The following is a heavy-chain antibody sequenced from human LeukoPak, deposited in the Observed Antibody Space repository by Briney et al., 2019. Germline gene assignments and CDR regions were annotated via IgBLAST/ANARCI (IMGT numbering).Heavy chain of an antibody. J-gene: IGHJ1*01. CDR1: GFTFSSYA. Sequence: GGSLRLSCAASGFTFSSYAMSWVRQAPGKGLEWVSAISGSGGSTYYADSVKGRFTISRDNPKNTLYLQMNSLRAEDTAVYYCAGYSSGWTSEYFQHWGQGTLVTVSS. CDR2: ISGSGGST. D-gene: IGHD6-19*01. CDR3: AGYSSGWTSEYFQH. V-gene: IGHV3-23*01.